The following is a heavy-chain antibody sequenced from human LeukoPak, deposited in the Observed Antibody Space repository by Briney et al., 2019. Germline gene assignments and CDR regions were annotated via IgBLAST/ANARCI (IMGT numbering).Heavy chain of an antibody. J-gene: IGHJ4*02. D-gene: IGHD3-10*01. CDR3: ARARGSGVYFLDY. Sequence: PGGSLRLSCAASGFTFSGYYMSWIRQAPGKGLEWLSYISSGGSAIHYADSVRGRFTTSRDNAKNSLYLQMNSLRAEDTAVYYCARARGSGVYFLDYWGQGTLVTVSS. CDR1: GFTFSGYY. V-gene: IGHV3-11*01. CDR2: ISSGGSAI.